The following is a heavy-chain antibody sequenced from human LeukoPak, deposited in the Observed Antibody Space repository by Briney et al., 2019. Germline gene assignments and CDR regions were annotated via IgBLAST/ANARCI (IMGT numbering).Heavy chain of an antibody. D-gene: IGHD2-15*01. Sequence: PGGSLRLSCAASGFTFSSYAMHWVRQAPGKGLEWVAVISYDGSNKYYADSVKGRFTISRDNSKNTLYLQMNSLRAEDTAVYYCARPLYCSGGSCYLYDAFDIWGQGTMVTVSS. J-gene: IGHJ3*02. CDR3: ARPLYCSGGSCYLYDAFDI. V-gene: IGHV3-30-3*01. CDR1: GFTFSSYA. CDR2: ISYDGSNK.